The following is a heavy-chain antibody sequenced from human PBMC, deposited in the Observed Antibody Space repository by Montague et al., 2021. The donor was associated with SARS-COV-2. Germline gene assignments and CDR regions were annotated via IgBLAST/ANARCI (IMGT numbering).Heavy chain of an antibody. CDR2: IYYTGST. V-gene: IGHV4-39*01. J-gene: IGHJ5*02. CDR1: GGSISNSSYY. Sequence: SETLSLTCSVSGGSISNSSYYWGWIRQPPGKGLEWIGSIYYTGSTYYNPSLKSRVTLSVDTSKNQFSLKLSSVTAADTAVYYCARSALLCIGTALGNWFDTWGQGTLVTVSS. D-gene: IGHD3-10*01. CDR3: ARSALLCIGTALGNWFDT.